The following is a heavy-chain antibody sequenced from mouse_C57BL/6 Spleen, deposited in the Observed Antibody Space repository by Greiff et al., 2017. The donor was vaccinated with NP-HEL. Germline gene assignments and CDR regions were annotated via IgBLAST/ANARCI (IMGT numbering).Heavy chain of an antibody. V-gene: IGHV1-15*01. CDR2: IDPETGGT. Sequence: QVQLKQSGAELVRPGASVTLSCKASGYTFTDYEMHWVKQTPVHGLEWIGAIDPETGGTAYNQKFKGKAILTADKSSSTAYMELRSLTSEDSAVYYCTRWGAYYGNYAMDYWGQGTSVTVSS. J-gene: IGHJ4*01. CDR1: GYTFTDYE. CDR3: TRWGAYYGNYAMDY. D-gene: IGHD2-10*01.